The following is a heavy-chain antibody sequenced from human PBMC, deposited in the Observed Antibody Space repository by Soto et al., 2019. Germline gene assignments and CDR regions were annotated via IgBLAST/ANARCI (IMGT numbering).Heavy chain of an antibody. V-gene: IGHV4-39*01. CDR1: GGSISSSSYY. CDR2: IYYSGST. D-gene: IGHD3-22*01. J-gene: IGHJ6*02. CDR3: ARIEGEYYYDSSGYSRSGYYYYGMDA. Sequence: SETLSLTCTVSGGSISSSSYYWGWIRQPPGKGLEWIGSIYYSGSTYYNPSLKSRVTISVDTSKNQFSLKLSSVTAADTAVYYCARIEGEYYYDSSGYSRSGYYYYGMDAWGQGTTVTVSS.